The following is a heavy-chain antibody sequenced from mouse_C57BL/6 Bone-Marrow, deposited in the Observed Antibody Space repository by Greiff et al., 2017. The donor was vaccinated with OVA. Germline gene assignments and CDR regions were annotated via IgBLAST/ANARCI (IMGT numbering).Heavy chain of an antibody. J-gene: IGHJ2*01. D-gene: IGHD1-1*01. Sequence: QVQLKESGAELARPGASVKLSCKASGYTFTSYGISWVKQRTGQGLEWIGEIYPRSGNTYYNEKFKGKATLTADKSSSTAYMELRSLTSEDSAVYFCVRLHYYGSSYVDYWGQGTTLTVSS. CDR2: IYPRSGNT. CDR3: VRLHYYGSSYVDY. CDR1: GYTFTSYG. V-gene: IGHV1-81*01.